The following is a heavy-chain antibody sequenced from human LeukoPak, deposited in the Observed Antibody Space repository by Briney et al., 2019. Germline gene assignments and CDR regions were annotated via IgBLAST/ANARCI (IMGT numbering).Heavy chain of an antibody. J-gene: IGHJ4*02. D-gene: IGHD5-24*01. CDR1: GYTFTGYY. CDR2: INPNSGGT. CDR3: AREGAGRDGYNLMFGY. V-gene: IGHV1-2*06. Sequence: GASVKVSCKASGYTFTGYYMHWVRQAPGQGLEWMGRINPNSGGTNYAQKFQGRVTMTGDTSVSTAYMELSRLRSDDTAVYYCAREGAGRDGYNLMFGYWGQGTLVTVSS.